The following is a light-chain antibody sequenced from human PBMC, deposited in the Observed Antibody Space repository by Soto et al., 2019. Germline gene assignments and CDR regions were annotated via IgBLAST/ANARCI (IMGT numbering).Light chain of an antibody. J-gene: IGKJ1*01. CDR3: QQYGTSPWT. Sequence: EIMMTHSPATLSVSPGERATLSCRASQSVSSNLAWYQQKPGQAPRLLIYGASNRATGFPDRFSGSGSGTDFTLTISRLEPEDFAVYSCQQYGTSPWTFGQGTKV. CDR2: GAS. V-gene: IGKV3-20*01. CDR1: QSVSSN.